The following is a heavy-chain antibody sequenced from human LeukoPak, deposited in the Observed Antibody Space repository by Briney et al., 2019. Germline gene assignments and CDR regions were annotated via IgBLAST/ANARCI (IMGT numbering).Heavy chain of an antibody. CDR2: IKQDGSEK. Sequence: QPGGSLRLSCAASGFTFSGYWMSWVRQAPGKGLEWVANIKQDGSEKYYVDSVKGRFTISRDNAKNSLYLQMNSLRAEDTAVYYCASRGDYYDSSGYQRFDYWGQGTLVTVSS. V-gene: IGHV3-7*01. CDR3: ASRGDYYDSSGYQRFDY. J-gene: IGHJ4*02. D-gene: IGHD3-22*01. CDR1: GFTFSGYW.